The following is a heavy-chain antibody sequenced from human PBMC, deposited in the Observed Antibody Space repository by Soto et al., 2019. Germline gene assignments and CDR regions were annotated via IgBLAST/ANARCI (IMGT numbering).Heavy chain of an antibody. CDR1: GFTFTSSA. D-gene: IGHD4-17*01. Sequence: SVKVSCKASGFTFTSSAMQWVRQARGQRLEWIGWIVVGSGNTNYAQKFQERVTITRDMSTSTAYMELSSLRSEDTAVYYCAASQLYGNYPSVYYYMDVWGKGTTVTVSS. CDR3: AASQLYGNYPSVYYYMDV. CDR2: IVVGSGNT. V-gene: IGHV1-58*02. J-gene: IGHJ6*03.